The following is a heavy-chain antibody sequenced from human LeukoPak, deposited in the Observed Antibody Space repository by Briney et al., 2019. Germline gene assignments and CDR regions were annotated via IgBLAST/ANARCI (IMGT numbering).Heavy chain of an antibody. Sequence: GRSLRLSCAASGFTFSSYGMHWVRQAPGKGLEWVAVIWYDGSNKYYADSVKGRFTISRDNSKNTLYLQMNSLTAEDTAVYYCARGHGSGNDFDYWGQGTLVTASS. CDR2: IWYDGSNK. D-gene: IGHD3-10*01. CDR3: ARGHGSGNDFDY. J-gene: IGHJ4*02. CDR1: GFTFSSYG. V-gene: IGHV3-33*01.